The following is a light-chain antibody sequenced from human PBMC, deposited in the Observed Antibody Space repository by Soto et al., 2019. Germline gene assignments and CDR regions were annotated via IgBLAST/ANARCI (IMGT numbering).Light chain of an antibody. J-gene: IGLJ2*01. CDR1: NSNIGSNT. Sequence: QSVLTQPLSASGTPGQRVTISCSGSNSNIGSNTVNWYQQLPGTAPKLLIYSNNQRPSGVPDRFSGSKSGTSASLAISGLQSEDEADYYCAAWDDSLNVHVVFGGGTKVTVL. CDR3: AAWDDSLNVHVV. V-gene: IGLV1-44*01. CDR2: SNN.